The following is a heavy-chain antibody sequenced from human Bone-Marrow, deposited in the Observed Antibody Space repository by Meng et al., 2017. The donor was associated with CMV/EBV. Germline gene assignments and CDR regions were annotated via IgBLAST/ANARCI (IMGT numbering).Heavy chain of an antibody. J-gene: IGHJ4*02. CDR2: ISSSSSYI. CDR1: GFTFSDYY. Sequence: GESLKISCAASGFTFSDYYMSWIRQAPGKGLEWVSSISSSSSYIYYADSVKGRFTISRDNAKNSLYLQMNSLRAEDTAVYYCAFPLKATICFDYWGQGTLVTVSS. D-gene: IGHD5-12*01. CDR3: AFPLKATICFDY. V-gene: IGHV3-11*06.